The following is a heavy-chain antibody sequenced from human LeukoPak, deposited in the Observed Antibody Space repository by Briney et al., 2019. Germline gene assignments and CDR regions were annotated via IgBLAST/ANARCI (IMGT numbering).Heavy chain of an antibody. CDR1: GDSIDTKNYY. Sequence: SETLSLTCTVSGDSIDTKNYYWGWIRQPPGKGLEWIGSIYYSGNTYYNPSLKSRVTLSIDTSKNQFSLRLSSVTAADTAVYHCARHSYGTFDYWGQGTLVTVSS. CDR2: IYYSGNT. V-gene: IGHV4-39*01. CDR3: ARHSYGTFDY. J-gene: IGHJ4*02. D-gene: IGHD5-18*01.